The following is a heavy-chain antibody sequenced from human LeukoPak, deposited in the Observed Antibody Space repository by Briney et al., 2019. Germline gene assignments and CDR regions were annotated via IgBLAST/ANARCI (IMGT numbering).Heavy chain of an antibody. CDR3: ARSPPSGDILTGYLTHNWFDP. CDR1: GYTFTSYY. D-gene: IGHD3-9*01. V-gene: IGHV1-46*01. J-gene: IGHJ5*02. CDR2: INPSGGST. Sequence: ASVKVSRKASGYTFTSYYMHWVRQAPGQGLEWMGIINPSGGSTSYAQKFRGRVTMTRDTSTSTVYMELSSLRSEDTAVYYCARSPPSGDILTGYLTHNWFDPWGQGTLVTVSS.